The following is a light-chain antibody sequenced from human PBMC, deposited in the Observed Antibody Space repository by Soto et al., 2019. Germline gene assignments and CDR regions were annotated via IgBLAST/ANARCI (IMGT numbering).Light chain of an antibody. Sequence: DLQMTQSPSSVSASVGDRVTITCRPSQAISNYLAWFQLKPGKAPRSLIYAASYLHTGVPSRFSGSGSGTDFTLTINNLQPEDFATYYCQQYNTYPRTFGQGTKVEIK. V-gene: IGKV1-16*01. CDR1: QAISNY. J-gene: IGKJ1*01. CDR3: QQYNTYPRT. CDR2: AAS.